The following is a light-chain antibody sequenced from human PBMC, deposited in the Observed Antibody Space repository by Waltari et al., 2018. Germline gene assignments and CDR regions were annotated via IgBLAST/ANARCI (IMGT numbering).Light chain of an antibody. CDR2: EDD. J-gene: IGLJ3*02. CDR1: NLGDEH. Sequence: SYDLTQPTSVSVSPGQTGSISCSGDNLGDEHACWYQKKAGQSPILVIFEDDKRPSGIPERFSGSKSGNTATLTISGAQSSDEADYYCQTWDRKSLVFGGGTNLTVL. CDR3: QTWDRKSLV. V-gene: IGLV3-1*01.